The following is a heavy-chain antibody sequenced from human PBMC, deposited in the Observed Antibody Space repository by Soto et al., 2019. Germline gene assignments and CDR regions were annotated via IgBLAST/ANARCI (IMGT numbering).Heavy chain of an antibody. Sequence: QVQLQESGPGLVKPSQTLSLTCTVSGGSISSGDYYWSWIRQPPGKGLEWIGYIYYSGSTYYNPSLKSRVTILVDTSKNQFSLKLSSVTAADTAVYYCARAYDFWTPTPPYFDYWGQGTLVTVSS. J-gene: IGHJ4*02. V-gene: IGHV4-30-4*01. CDR3: ARAYDFWTPTPPYFDY. CDR2: IYYSGST. D-gene: IGHD3-3*01. CDR1: GGSISSGDYY.